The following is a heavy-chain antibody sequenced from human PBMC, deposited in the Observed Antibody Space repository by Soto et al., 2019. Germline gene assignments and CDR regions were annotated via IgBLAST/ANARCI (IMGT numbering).Heavy chain of an antibody. J-gene: IGHJ4*02. Sequence: VQLRQSGSGLVKPSGTLSLTCFVSGTSISSTFWWTWVRQAPGKGLEWIGEIYHSGMAKYNPSLKSRVTISVDKPSNQFSLTLTSVTAADTAMYYCATLRPRIVVVMSPFPSWGQGTPVTVSS. CDR2: IYHSGMA. D-gene: IGHD2-21*01. CDR3: ATLRPRIVVVMSPFPS. V-gene: IGHV4-4*02. CDR1: GTSISSTFW.